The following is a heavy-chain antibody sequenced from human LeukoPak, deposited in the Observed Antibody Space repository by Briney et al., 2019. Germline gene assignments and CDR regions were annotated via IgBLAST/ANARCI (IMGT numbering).Heavy chain of an antibody. CDR2: IYHSGST. Sequence: SETLSLTCTVSGGSISSYYWSWIRQPPGKGLEWIGNIYHSGSTYYNPSLKSRVTISVDTSKNQFSLKLSSVTAADTAVYYCARDQGGSGWSFNLWGQGTLVTVSS. CDR3: ARDQGGSGWSFNL. CDR1: GGSISSYY. D-gene: IGHD6-19*01. V-gene: IGHV4-59*12. J-gene: IGHJ4*02.